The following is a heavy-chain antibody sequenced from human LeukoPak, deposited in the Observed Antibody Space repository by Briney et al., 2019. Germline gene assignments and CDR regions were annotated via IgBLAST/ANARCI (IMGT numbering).Heavy chain of an antibody. CDR2: ISSSSSYI. CDR3: ARDSRGPNYYGSGSYYKEAFDI. CDR1: GFTFSSYS. Sequence: GGSLRLSCAASGFTFSSYSMNWVRQAPGKGLEWVSSISSSSSYIYYADSVKGRFTISRDNAKNSLYLQMNSLRAEDTAVYYCARDSRGPNYYGSGSYYKEAFDIWGQGTMVTVSS. J-gene: IGHJ3*02. D-gene: IGHD3-10*01. V-gene: IGHV3-21*01.